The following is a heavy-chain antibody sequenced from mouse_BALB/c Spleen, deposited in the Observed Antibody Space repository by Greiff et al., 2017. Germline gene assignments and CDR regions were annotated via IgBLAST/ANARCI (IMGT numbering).Heavy chain of an antibody. V-gene: IGHV1-54*01. CDR2: INPGSGGT. J-gene: IGHJ2*01. Sequence: QVQLKQSGAELVRPGTSVKVSCKASGYAFTNYLIEWVKQRPGQGLEWIGVINPGSGGTNYNEKFKGKATLTADKSSSTAYMQLSSLTSDDSAVYFCATTMITTYYFDYWGQGTTRTVSS. CDR3: ATTMITTYYFDY. D-gene: IGHD2-4*01. CDR1: GYAFTNYL.